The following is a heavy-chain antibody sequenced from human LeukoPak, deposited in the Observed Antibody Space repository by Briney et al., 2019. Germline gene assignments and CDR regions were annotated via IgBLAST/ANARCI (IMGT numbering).Heavy chain of an antibody. Sequence: ASVKVSCKVSGYTLTELSMLWVRQAPGKGLEWMGGFDPEDGETIYAQKFQGRVTMTEDTSTDTAYMELSSLRSEDTAVCYCATYLVGGSLAAFDIWGQGTMVTVSS. CDR3: ATYLVGGSLAAFDI. D-gene: IGHD1-26*01. V-gene: IGHV1-24*01. J-gene: IGHJ3*02. CDR1: GYTLTELS. CDR2: FDPEDGET.